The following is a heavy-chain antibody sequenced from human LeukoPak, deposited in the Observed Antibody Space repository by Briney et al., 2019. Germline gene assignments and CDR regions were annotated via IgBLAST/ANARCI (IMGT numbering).Heavy chain of an antibody. Sequence: GGSLRLSCAASGFTFSSYWMSWVRQAPGKGLEWVANIKQDGSEKYYVDSVKGRFTISRDNAKNSLYLQMNSMRAEDTAVYYCARGLPNSYAALMYYFDYWGQGTLVTVSS. CDR3: ARGLPNSYAALMYYFDY. CDR1: GFTFSSYW. J-gene: IGHJ4*02. CDR2: IKQDGSEK. V-gene: IGHV3-7*01. D-gene: IGHD6-6*01.